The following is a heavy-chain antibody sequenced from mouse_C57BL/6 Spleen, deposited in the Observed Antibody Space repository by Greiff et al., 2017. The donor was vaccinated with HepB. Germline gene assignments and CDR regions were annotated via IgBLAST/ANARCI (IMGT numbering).Heavy chain of an antibody. J-gene: IGHJ4*01. D-gene: IGHD1-3*01. Sequence: QVQLQQPGAELVKPGASVKLSCKASGYTFTSYWMHWVKQRPGQGLEWIGMIHPNSGSTNYNEKFKSKATLTVDKSSSTAYMQLSSLTSEDSAVYDCARAIKEYYYAMDYWGQGTSVTVSS. CDR1: GYTFTSYW. V-gene: IGHV1-64*01. CDR3: ARAIKEYYYAMDY. CDR2: IHPNSGST.